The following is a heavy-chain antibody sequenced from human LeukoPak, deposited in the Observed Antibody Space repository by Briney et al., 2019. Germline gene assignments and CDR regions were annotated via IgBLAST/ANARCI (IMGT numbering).Heavy chain of an antibody. CDR3: ARDLGSRPQQLVLYYYGMDV. Sequence: PGGSLRLSCAASGFTFSDYYMSWIRQAPGKGLEWVSYISSSGSTIYYADSVKGRFTISRDNAKNSLYLQMNSLRAGDTAVYYCARDLGSRPQQLVLYYYGMDVWGQGTTVTVSS. D-gene: IGHD6-6*01. CDR2: ISSSGSTI. J-gene: IGHJ6*02. V-gene: IGHV3-11*01. CDR1: GFTFSDYY.